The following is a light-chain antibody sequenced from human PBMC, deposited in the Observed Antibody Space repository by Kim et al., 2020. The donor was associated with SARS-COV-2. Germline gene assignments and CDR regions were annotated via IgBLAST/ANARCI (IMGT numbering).Light chain of an antibody. J-gene: IGLJ2*01. CDR3: GTWDSSLSAVV. V-gene: IGLV1-51*01. CDR2: DNN. Sequence: QSVLTHPPSVSAAPGQKVTISCSGSSSNIGNNYVSCYQQLPGTAPKLLIYDNNKRPSGIPDRFSGSKSGTSATLGITGLQTGDEADYYCGTWDSSLSAVVFGGGTQLTVL. CDR1: SSNIGNNY.